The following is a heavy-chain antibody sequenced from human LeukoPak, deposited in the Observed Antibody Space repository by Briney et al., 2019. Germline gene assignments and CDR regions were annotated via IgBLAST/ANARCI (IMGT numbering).Heavy chain of an antibody. CDR2: ISSASSTI. CDR1: GFLFKDAW. V-gene: IGHV3-48*02. CDR3: ARARYFDC. Sequence: GGSLRLSCRASGFLFKDAWMSWARQAPGKGLEWVSYISSASSTIYYADSVKGRFTISRDNAKNSLYLQMNSLRDEDTAVYYCARARYFDCWGQGTLVTVSS. J-gene: IGHJ4*02.